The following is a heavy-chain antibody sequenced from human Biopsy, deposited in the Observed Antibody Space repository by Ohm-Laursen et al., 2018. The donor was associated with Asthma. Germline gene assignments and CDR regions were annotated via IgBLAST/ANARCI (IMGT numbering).Heavy chain of an antibody. V-gene: IGHV3-7*01. CDR1: GFTFGNFW. J-gene: IGHJ1*01. Sequence: SLRLSCAASGFTFGNFWMSWGRQTPGKGLVWVANIKHDGSEKNHVDSLKGRFTISRDNAKNSLYLQMNSLRAEDTAVYYCARTFHFWSPYHAEHYQLWGQGTLVTVSS. D-gene: IGHD3-3*02. CDR2: IKHDGSEK. CDR3: ARTFHFWSPYHAEHYQL.